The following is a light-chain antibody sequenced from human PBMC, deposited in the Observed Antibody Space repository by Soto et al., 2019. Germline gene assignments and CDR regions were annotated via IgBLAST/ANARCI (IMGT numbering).Light chain of an antibody. Sequence: IHITHSPCTLSASVGDRDTNTCRASQNINNWLAWYQQKPGKAPKFLIYDASILESGVPSRFSGSGSGTEFTLTISSLQPDDFATYYCQQYNSQWTFGQGTKVDIK. CDR1: QNINNW. CDR3: QQYNSQWT. CDR2: DAS. V-gene: IGKV1-5*01. J-gene: IGKJ1*01.